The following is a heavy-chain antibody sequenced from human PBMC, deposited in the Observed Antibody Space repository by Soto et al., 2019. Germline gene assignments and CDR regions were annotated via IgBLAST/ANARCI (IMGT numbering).Heavy chain of an antibody. Sequence: ASVKVSCKASGYTFTGYYMHWVRQAPGQGLEWTGWINPNSGGTNYAQKFQGRVTMTRDTSISTAYMELSRLRSDDTAVYYCARLYCSSTSCYGDYYFDYWGQGTLVTVSS. CDR3: ARLYCSSTSCYGDYYFDY. D-gene: IGHD2-2*01. V-gene: IGHV1-2*02. J-gene: IGHJ4*02. CDR1: GYTFTGYY. CDR2: INPNSGGT.